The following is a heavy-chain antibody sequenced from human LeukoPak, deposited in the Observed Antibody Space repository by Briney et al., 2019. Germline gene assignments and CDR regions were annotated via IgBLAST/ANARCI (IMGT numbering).Heavy chain of an antibody. Sequence: GGSLRLSCAASGFTVSSNYMSWVRQAPGKGLEWVSSISSSSSYIYYADSVKGRFTISRDNAKNSLYLQMNSLRAEDTAVYYCARVSAAAVYFDYWGQGTLVTVSS. V-gene: IGHV3-21*01. D-gene: IGHD6-13*01. CDR1: GFTVSSNY. CDR2: ISSSSSYI. CDR3: ARVSAAAVYFDY. J-gene: IGHJ4*02.